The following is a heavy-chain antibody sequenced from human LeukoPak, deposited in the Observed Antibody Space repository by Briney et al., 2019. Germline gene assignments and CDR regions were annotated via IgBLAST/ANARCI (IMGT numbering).Heavy chain of an antibody. CDR3: ARGVYIAAAQYGY. V-gene: IGHV4-59*01. CDR1: SGSISSYY. CDR2: IYYGGTT. J-gene: IGHJ4*02. Sequence: SETLSLTCTVSSGSISSYYWSWIRQPPGKGLEWIGYIYYGGTTNYNPSLKSRVTISVDTSKNQFSLKLGSVTAADTAVYYCARGVYIAAAQYGYWGQGTLVTVSS. D-gene: IGHD6-13*01.